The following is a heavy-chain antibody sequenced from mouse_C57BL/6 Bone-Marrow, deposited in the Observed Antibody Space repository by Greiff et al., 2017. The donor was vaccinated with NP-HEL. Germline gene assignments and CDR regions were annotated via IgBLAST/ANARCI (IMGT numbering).Heavy chain of an antibody. D-gene: IGHD2-4*01. J-gene: IGHJ2*01. CDR1: GFTFSSYA. CDR2: ISSGGGYT. V-gene: IGHV5-9-1*02. CDR3: TRAPFDYDVGHYCCG. Sequence: EVKLMESGAGLVKPGGSLKLSCAASGFTFSSYAMSWVRQTPEKRLEWVAYISSGGGYTYYADTVKGRFTISRDNARNTLYLQMSSLKSEDTAMYYCTRAPFDYDVGHYCCGWGKGTTLTVST.